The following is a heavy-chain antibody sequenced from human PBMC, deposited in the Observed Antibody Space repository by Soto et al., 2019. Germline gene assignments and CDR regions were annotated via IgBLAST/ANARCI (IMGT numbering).Heavy chain of an antibody. CDR1: GFTFSSYW. CDR3: ARIASAGRGWDV. D-gene: IGHD6-13*01. J-gene: IGHJ6*02. V-gene: IGHV3-7*01. CDR2: IKQDGSEK. Sequence: EVQLVESGGGLVQPGGSLRLSCAASGFTFSSYWMSWVRQAPVKGLEWVGNIKQDGSEKNYVDFMEGRFTISRDNAENSLYLQMNSLRAEDTDVYYCARIASAGRGWDVWGHGTTVVVSS.